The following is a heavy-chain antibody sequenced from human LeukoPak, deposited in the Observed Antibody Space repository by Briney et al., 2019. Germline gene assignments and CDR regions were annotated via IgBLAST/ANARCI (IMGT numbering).Heavy chain of an antibody. CDR3: AKGEDFWSGYYFDY. J-gene: IGHJ4*02. Sequence: GGSLRLSCAASGFTFSSYGMSWVRQAPGKGLEWVSAISGSGGSTYYADSVKGRFTISRDNSKNTLYLQMNSLRAEDTAVYYCAKGEDFWSGYYFDYWGQGTLVTVSS. V-gene: IGHV3-23*01. CDR2: ISGSGGST. CDR1: GFTFSSYG. D-gene: IGHD3-3*01.